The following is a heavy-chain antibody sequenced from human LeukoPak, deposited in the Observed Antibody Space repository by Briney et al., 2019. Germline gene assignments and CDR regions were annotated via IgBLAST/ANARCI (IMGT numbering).Heavy chain of an antibody. CDR1: GFTFSSYG. V-gene: IGHV3-30*02. Sequence: GGSLRLSCAASGFTFSSYGMHWVRQAPGKGLEWVAFIRYDGSNKYYADSVKGRFTISRDNSKNTLYLQMNSLRAEDTAVYYCAKDGTAVAGQFDYWGQGTLVTVSS. CDR3: AKDGTAVAGQFDY. CDR2: IRYDGSNK. D-gene: IGHD6-19*01. J-gene: IGHJ4*02.